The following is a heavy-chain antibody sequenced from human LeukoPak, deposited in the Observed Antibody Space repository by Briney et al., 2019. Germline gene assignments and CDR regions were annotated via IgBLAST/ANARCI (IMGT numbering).Heavy chain of an antibody. Sequence: SVKVSCKASGGTFSSYAISWVRQAPGQGLEWMGGIIPIFGTANYAQKFQGRVTITADESTSTAYMELSSLRSEDTAVYYCARVSRVGGAIDYWGQGTLDTVSS. J-gene: IGHJ4*02. CDR2: IIPIFGTA. CDR3: ARVSRVGGAIDY. D-gene: IGHD1-26*01. V-gene: IGHV1-69*13. CDR1: GGTFSSYA.